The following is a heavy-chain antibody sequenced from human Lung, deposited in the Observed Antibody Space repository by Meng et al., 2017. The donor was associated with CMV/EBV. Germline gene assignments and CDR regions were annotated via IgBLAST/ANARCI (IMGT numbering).Heavy chain of an antibody. CDR1: GYTLTELS. J-gene: IGHJ6*02. CDR3: ATDGRGYSYGKYYYYYGMDV. CDR2: FDPEDGET. Sequence: SVXVSXXVSGYTLTELSMHWVRQAPGKGLEWMGGFDPEDGETIYAQKFQGRVTMTEDTSTDTAYMELSSLRSEDTAVYYCATDGRGYSYGKYYYYYGMDVWGQGTXVTVSS. V-gene: IGHV1-24*01. D-gene: IGHD5-18*01.